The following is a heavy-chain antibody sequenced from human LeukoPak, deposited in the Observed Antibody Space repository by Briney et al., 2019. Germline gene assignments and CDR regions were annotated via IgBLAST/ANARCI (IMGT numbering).Heavy chain of an antibody. Sequence: SETLSLTCTVSGGSISSYYWSWIRQPPGKGLEWIGYIYYSGSTNYNPSLKSRVTISVDTSKNQFSLKLSSVTAADTAVYYCARGDRPYYYMDVWGKGTTVTVSS. V-gene: IGHV4-59*01. J-gene: IGHJ6*03. CDR3: ARGDRPYYYMDV. CDR2: IYYSGST. CDR1: GGSISSYY.